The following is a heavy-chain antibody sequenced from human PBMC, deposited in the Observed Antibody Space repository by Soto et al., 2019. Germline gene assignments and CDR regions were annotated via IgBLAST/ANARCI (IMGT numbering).Heavy chain of an antibody. V-gene: IGHV4-34*01. CDR1: GGSFSGYY. CDR2: INHSGST. J-gene: IGHJ6*02. D-gene: IGHD3-3*01. Sequence: SETLSLTCAVYGGSFSGYYWSWIRQPPGKGLEWIGEINHSGSTNYNPSLKSRVTISVDTSKNQFSLKLSSVTAADTAVYYCARAGSRITIFGVVPRSYGMDVWGQGTTVTVSS. CDR3: ARAGSRITIFGVVPRSYGMDV.